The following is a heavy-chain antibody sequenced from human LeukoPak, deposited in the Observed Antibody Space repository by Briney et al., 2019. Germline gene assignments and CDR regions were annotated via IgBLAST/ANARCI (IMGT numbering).Heavy chain of an antibody. Sequence: ASVKVSCKASGYTFTSYGISWGRQAPGQGLEWMGWINPHSGGTNSEQNFQGRVTMSRDTSISTVYMELSRLRSDDTALYYCAREGVIGDGYNFFDCWGQGTLVTVSS. CDR3: AREGVIGDGYNFFDC. CDR2: INPHSGGT. D-gene: IGHD5-24*01. CDR1: GYTFTSYG. V-gene: IGHV1-2*02. J-gene: IGHJ4*02.